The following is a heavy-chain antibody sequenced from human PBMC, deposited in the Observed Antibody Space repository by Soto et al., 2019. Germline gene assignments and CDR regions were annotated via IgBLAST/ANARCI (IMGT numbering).Heavy chain of an antibody. J-gene: IGHJ4*02. Sequence: PGGSLKMWRKGSGGRCSIYSRGWVRHVPGKGLECIGNIFSSDSNAGYSPSVQGQITISVDKSISTTYLQWSSLKASDTAIYYCATWRSSHWFDYWGQGTLVTVSS. D-gene: IGHD2-2*01. CDR2: IFSSDSNA. V-gene: IGHV5-51*01. CDR1: GGRCSIYS. CDR3: ATWRSSHWFDY.